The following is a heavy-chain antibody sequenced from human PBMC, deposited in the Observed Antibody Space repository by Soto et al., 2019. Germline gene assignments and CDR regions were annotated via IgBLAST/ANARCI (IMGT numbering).Heavy chain of an antibody. Sequence: ASVKVSCKASGYTFTSDDINWVRQATGQVLEWMGLMNPNSGNTVYAQKFQGRVTMTRNTSISTAYMELSGLRSEDTAVYYCARTGTIAVAGYYYYYGMDVWGQGTTVTVSS. D-gene: IGHD6-19*01. CDR2: MNPNSGNT. CDR3: ARTGTIAVAGYYYYYGMDV. CDR1: GYTFTSDD. V-gene: IGHV1-8*01. J-gene: IGHJ6*02.